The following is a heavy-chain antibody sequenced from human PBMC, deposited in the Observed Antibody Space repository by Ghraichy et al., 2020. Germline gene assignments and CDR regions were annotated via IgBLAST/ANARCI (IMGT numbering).Heavy chain of an antibody. CDR3: ARAVVDTAMVPLDY. V-gene: IGHV3-33*01. J-gene: IGHJ4*02. CDR1: GFTFSSYG. Sequence: GGSLRLSCAASGFTFSSYGMHWVRQAPGKGLEWVAVIWYDGSNKYYADSVKGRFTISRDNSKNTLYLQMNSLRAEDTAVYYCARAVVDTAMVPLDYWGQGTLVTVSS. D-gene: IGHD5-18*01. CDR2: IWYDGSNK.